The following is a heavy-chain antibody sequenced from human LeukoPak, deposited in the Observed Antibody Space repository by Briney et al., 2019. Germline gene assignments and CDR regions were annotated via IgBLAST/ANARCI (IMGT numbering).Heavy chain of an antibody. CDR1: GFTFDDYA. V-gene: IGHV3-9*01. CDR3: AKDQAVAGTPDYYYYGMDV. D-gene: IGHD6-19*01. Sequence: PGGSLRLSCAASGFTFDDYAMHWVRQAPGKGPEWVSGISWNSGSIGYADSVKGRFTISRDNAKNSLYLQMNSLRAEDTALYYCAKDQAVAGTPDYYYYGMDVWGQGTTVTVSS. J-gene: IGHJ6*02. CDR2: ISWNSGSI.